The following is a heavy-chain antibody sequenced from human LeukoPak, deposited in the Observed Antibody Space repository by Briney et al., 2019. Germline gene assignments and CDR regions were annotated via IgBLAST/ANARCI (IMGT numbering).Heavy chain of an antibody. V-gene: IGHV3-21*01. Sequence: PGGSLRLSCAASGFAFSTYSMNWVRQAPGKGLKWISSITSTGTYIYNADSVKGRFTISRDNAKKSLYLQMNSLRAEDTAVYFCARVAGGKFHLDYWGQGTQVTVSS. CDR1: GFAFSTYS. D-gene: IGHD6-13*01. CDR3: ARVAGGKFHLDY. J-gene: IGHJ4*02. CDR2: ITSTGTYI.